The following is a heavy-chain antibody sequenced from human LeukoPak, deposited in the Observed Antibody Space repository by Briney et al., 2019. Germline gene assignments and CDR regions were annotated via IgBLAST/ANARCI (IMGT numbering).Heavy chain of an antibody. Sequence: SQTLSLTCTVSGDSITSDVYYWSWIRQPPGKGLEWIGYIYPGGNTYYNPSLKSRVTISLDRSRNQFSLKLNSVTAADTAVYYCARDRSLLGYCSGGSCYGPLGVWEKGNNWFDPWGQGTLVTVSS. V-gene: IGHV4-30-2*01. CDR3: ARDRSLLGYCSGGSCYGPLGVWEKGNNWFDP. D-gene: IGHD2-15*01. CDR2: IYPGGNT. CDR1: GDSITSDVYY. J-gene: IGHJ5*02.